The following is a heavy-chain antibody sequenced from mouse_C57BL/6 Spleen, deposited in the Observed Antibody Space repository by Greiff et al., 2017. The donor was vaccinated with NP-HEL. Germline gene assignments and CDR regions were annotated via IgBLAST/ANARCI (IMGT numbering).Heavy chain of an antibody. CDR2: ISDGGSYT. Sequence: EVQGVESGGGLVKPGGSLKLSCAASGFTFSSYAMSWVRQTPEKRLEWVATISDGGSYTYYPDNVKGRFTISRDNAKNNLYLQMSHLKSEDTAMYYCARDQLPWYVGVWGTGTTVTVAS. CDR3: ARDQLPWYVGV. V-gene: IGHV5-4*01. CDR1: GFTFSSYA. J-gene: IGHJ1*03. D-gene: IGHD4-1*02.